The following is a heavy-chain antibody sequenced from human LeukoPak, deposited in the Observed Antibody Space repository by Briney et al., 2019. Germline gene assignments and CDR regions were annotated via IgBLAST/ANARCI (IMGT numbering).Heavy chain of an antibody. D-gene: IGHD3-22*01. CDR2: ISPGGPT. Sequence: PGGTLRLSCAGSGFPFSSHGMNWVRQAPGKGLEWVSGISPGGPTYYADSVKGRFTISRDNAKNSLYLQMNSLRAEDTAVYYCARDPTANYYYDSSGPGWYFDLWGRGTLVTVSS. V-gene: IGHV3-69-1*02. CDR3: ARDPTANYYYDSSGPGWYFDL. CDR1: GFPFSSHG. J-gene: IGHJ2*01.